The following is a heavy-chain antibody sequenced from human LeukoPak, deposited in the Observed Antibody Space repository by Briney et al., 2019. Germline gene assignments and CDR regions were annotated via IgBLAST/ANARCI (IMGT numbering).Heavy chain of an antibody. D-gene: IGHD3-10*01. Sequence: GGSLRLSCAASGFTFSTFAMIWVRQPPGKGLEWVSSIFPSGGEIHYADSVRGRFTISRDNSKSTLSLQMNSLRAEDTAVYYCARSIRRYGSGSYYVNWGQGTLVTVSS. CDR2: IFPSGGEI. J-gene: IGHJ4*02. CDR1: GFTFSTFA. V-gene: IGHV3-23*01. CDR3: ARSIRRYGSGSYYVN.